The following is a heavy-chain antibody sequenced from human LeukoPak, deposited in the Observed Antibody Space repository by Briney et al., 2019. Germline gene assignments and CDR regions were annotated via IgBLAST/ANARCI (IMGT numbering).Heavy chain of an antibody. CDR1: GFTFSSYT. Sequence: GGSLRLSCAASGFTFSSYTMNWVRQAPGKGLEWVSAISESGTGTYYADSVKGRFTISRDNSKNTLSLQMNSLRAEDTAIYYCAKDIAQGYTYGSIEQDYWGQGTLVTVSS. CDR2: ISESGTGT. CDR3: AKDIAQGYTYGSIEQDY. V-gene: IGHV3-23*01. J-gene: IGHJ4*02. D-gene: IGHD5-18*01.